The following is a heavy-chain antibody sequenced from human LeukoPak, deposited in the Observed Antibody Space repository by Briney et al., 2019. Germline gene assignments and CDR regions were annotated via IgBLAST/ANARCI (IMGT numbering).Heavy chain of an antibody. Sequence: GGSLRLSCAASGFTVSNYWMHWVRQVPGKGLVWVSRINPGGSSTTYADSVKGRFTISRDNAKNTLYLQMNSLRAEDTAVYYCARSNQADDYWGQGTLVTVSS. CDR2: INPGGSST. CDR3: ARSNQADDY. CDR1: GFTVSNYW. V-gene: IGHV3-74*01. J-gene: IGHJ4*02. D-gene: IGHD2/OR15-2a*01.